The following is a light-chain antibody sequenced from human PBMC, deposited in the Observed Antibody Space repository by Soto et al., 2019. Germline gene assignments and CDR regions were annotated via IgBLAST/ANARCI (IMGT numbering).Light chain of an antibody. V-gene: IGKV3-15*01. CDR1: QSVSSN. Sequence: EIVMTQSPATLSVSPGDRATLSCRASQSVSSNLAWYQQKPGQAPRLLIYGASTRATGITARFSGSGSGTEFTLTISSRQSEDFAVYYCQQYNNWPPYTCGQSTKLEIK. CDR2: GAS. CDR3: QQYNNWPPYT. J-gene: IGKJ2*01.